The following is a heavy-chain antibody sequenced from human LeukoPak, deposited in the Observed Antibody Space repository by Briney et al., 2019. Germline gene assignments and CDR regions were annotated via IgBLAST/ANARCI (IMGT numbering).Heavy chain of an antibody. J-gene: IGHJ5*02. CDR2: INPTGTGT. CDR3: ARDNSVGDIAWWFGP. Sequence: RVASVKVSCTASGYTFINNWMHWVRQAPGQGLEWIGLINPTGTGTLYAQKFQGRVTMTRDMSTSTDYMELSSLRSEDTAVYYCARDNSVGDIAWWFGPWGQGTLVTVSS. V-gene: IGHV1-46*01. D-gene: IGHD3-10*01. CDR1: GYTFINNW.